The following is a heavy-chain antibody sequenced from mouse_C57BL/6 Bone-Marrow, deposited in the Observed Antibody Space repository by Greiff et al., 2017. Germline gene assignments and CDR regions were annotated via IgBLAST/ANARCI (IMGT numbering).Heavy chain of an antibody. CDR1: GFNIKDDY. V-gene: IGHV14-4*01. CDR3: TTDYFDY. J-gene: IGHJ2*01. Sequence: VHVKQSGAELVRPGASVTLSCTASGFNIKDDYMHWVKQRPEQGLEWIGWIDPENGDTEYASKFQGKATITADTSSNTAYLQLSSLTSEDTAVYYCTTDYFDYWGQGTTLTVSS. CDR2: IDPENGDT.